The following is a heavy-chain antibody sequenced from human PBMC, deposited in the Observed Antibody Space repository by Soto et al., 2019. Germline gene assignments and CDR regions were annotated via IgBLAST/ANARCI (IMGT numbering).Heavy chain of an antibody. D-gene: IGHD1-26*01. V-gene: IGHV4-31*03. Sequence: QVQLQESGPGLVKPSQTLSLTYTVSGGSISSGGYYWSWIRQHPGKGLEWIGYIYYSGSTYYNPSLTSRVTISVDTSKNQFSLKLSSVTAADTAVYYCARVGGVGATALDYWGQGTLVTVSS. CDR3: ARVGGVGATALDY. CDR1: GGSISSGGYY. CDR2: IYYSGST. J-gene: IGHJ4*02.